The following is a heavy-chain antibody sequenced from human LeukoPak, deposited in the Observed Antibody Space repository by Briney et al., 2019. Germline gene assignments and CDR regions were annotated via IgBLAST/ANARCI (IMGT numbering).Heavy chain of an antibody. D-gene: IGHD5-18*01. Sequence: SVKVSCKASGGTFSSYAISWVRQAPGQGLEWMGGIIPIFGTANYAQKFQGRVTITADESTSTAYMELSSLRSEDTAVYYCARGIIGYGVEKYNYYYGMDVWGQGTTVTVSS. J-gene: IGHJ6*02. V-gene: IGHV1-69*13. CDR1: GGTFSSYA. CDR2: IIPIFGTA. CDR3: ARGIIGYGVEKYNYYYGMDV.